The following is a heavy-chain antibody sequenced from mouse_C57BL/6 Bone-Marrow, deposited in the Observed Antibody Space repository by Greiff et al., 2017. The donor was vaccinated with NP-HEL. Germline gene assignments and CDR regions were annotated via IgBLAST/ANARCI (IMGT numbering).Heavy chain of an antibody. D-gene: IGHD2-2*01. CDR1: GFSFNTYA. J-gene: IGHJ3*01. CDR3: VRESWFFAY. V-gene: IGHV10-1*01. Sequence: EVKLVESGGGLVQPKGSLKLSCAASGFSFNTYAMNWVRQAPGKGLEWVARIRSKSNNYATYYADSVKDRFTISRDDSESMLYLQMNNLKTEDTAMYYCVRESWFFAYWGQGTLVTVSA. CDR2: IRSKSNNYAT.